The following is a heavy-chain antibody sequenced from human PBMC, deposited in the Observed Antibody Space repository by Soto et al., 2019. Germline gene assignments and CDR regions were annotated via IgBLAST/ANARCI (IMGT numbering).Heavy chain of an antibody. CDR2: IYPGDSDT. V-gene: IGHV5-51*01. CDR1: GYIFNIYW. D-gene: IGHD3-22*01. J-gene: IGHJ4*02. CDR3: VRLDIPSRSSGYQYPLDC. Sequence: GESLKISCKPSGYIFNIYWIGWVRQMPGKGLEWMGVIYPGDSDTRYIPSFQGQVSISVDKSISTAYLRWSSLKASEPAIYYCVRLDIPSRSSGYQYPLDCWGRGTQGTVSS.